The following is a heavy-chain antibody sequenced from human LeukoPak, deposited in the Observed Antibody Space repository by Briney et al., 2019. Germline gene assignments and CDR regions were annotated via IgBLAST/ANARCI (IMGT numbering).Heavy chain of an antibody. CDR3: STIPVVPSAIPSNY. V-gene: IGHV4-39*01. D-gene: IGHD2-2*01. CDR1: GVSISGTSYY. CDR2: IYYTGST. J-gene: IGHJ4*02. Sequence: PSETLSLTCTVSGVSISGTSYYWGWIRQPPGKGLEWNGNIYYTGSTYSNPSLKSRVTISVDTSKNQFSLKLSSVTAADTAVYYCSTIPVVPSAIPSNYWGQGTLVTVSS.